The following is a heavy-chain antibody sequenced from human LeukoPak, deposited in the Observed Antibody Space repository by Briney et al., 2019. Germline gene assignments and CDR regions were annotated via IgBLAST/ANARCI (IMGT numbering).Heavy chain of an antibody. V-gene: IGHV1-46*01. Sequence: ASVKVSCKASGYTFTSYGISWVRQAPGQGLEWMGMIYPRDGSTSYAQRFQDRVTVTRDTSTSTVHMELSGLRSEDTAVYYCAGDQEGFDYWGQGTLVTVSS. CDR3: AGDQEGFDY. CDR2: IYPRDGST. J-gene: IGHJ4*02. CDR1: GYTFTSYG.